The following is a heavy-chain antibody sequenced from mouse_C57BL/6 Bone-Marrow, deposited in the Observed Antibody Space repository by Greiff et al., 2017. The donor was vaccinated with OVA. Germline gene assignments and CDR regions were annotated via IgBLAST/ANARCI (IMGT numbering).Heavy chain of an antibody. Sequence: EVKLQQSGPELVKPGASVKISCKASGYTFTDYYMHWVKQSHGKSLEWIGDINPNNGGTSYNQKFKGKATLTVDKSSSTAYMELRSLTSEDSAIYYCAREPIFTTVVATDAMDYWGQGTSVTVSS. V-gene: IGHV1-26*01. J-gene: IGHJ4*01. CDR2: INPNNGGT. D-gene: IGHD1-1*01. CDR1: GYTFTDYY. CDR3: AREPIFTTVVATDAMDY.